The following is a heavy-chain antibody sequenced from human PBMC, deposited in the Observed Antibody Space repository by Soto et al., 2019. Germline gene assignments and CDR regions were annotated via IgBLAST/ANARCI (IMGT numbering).Heavy chain of an antibody. D-gene: IGHD4-17*01. V-gene: IGHV4-59*01. CDR1: GGSIGSYH. CDR2: VYYTGTI. J-gene: IGHJ4*02. CDR3: ARDTVLTGMFDF. Sequence: QVLLQESGPGQVKPSETLSLTCTVSGGSIGSYHWSWVRQPPGKGLEWIASVYYTGTINYNPSLGSRVTISIDAPENQISLELTSVTAADTAFYYCARDTVLTGMFDFWGQGTLVTVSS.